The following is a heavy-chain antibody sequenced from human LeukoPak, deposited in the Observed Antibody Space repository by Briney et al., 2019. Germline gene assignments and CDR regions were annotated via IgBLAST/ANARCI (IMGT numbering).Heavy chain of an antibody. D-gene: IGHD2-2*01. CDR3: AKVPAAMEGMYYFDY. CDR1: GFTFSSYA. CDR2: ISYDGSNK. Sequence: GGSLRLSCAASGFTFSSYAMHWVRQAPGKGLEWVAVISYDGSNKYYADSVEGRFTISRDNSKNTLYLQMNSLRAEDTAVYYCAKVPAAMEGMYYFDYWGQGTLVTVSS. V-gene: IGHV3-30-3*01. J-gene: IGHJ4*02.